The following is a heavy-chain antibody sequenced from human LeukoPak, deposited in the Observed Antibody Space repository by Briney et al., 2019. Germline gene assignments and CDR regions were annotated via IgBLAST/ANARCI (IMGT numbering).Heavy chain of an antibody. CDR2: IIPIFGTA. CDR3: ARASTVTTHERGRLYNYYYMTS. V-gene: IGHV1-69*05. J-gene: IGHJ6*03. CDR1: GGTFSSYA. D-gene: IGHD4-11*01. Sequence: SVKVSCKASGGTFSSYAISWVRQAPGQGLEWMGGIIPIFGTANYAQKFQGRVTITTDESTSTAYMELSSLRSEDTAVYYCARASTVTTHERGRLYNYYYMTSGAKGPRSPSP.